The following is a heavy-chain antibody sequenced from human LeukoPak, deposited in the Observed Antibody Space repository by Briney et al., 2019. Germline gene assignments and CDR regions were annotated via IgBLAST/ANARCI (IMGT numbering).Heavy chain of an antibody. CDR2: VNGDGSST. V-gene: IGHV3-74*01. D-gene: IGHD3-10*01. CDR1: GFTFSNYW. CDR3: ARAAGNYYYGMDV. Sequence: GGSLRLSCAASGFTFSNYWMDWVRQVPGRGLVWVSRVNGDGSSTSYADSVKGRFTISRDNAKNTLYLQMNSLRAEDTAVYLCARAAGNYYYGMDVWGQGTTVTVSS. J-gene: IGHJ6*02.